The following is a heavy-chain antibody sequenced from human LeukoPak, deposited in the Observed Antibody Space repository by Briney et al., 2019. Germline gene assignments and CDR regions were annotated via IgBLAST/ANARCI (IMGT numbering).Heavy chain of an antibody. CDR3: ARHPYRRAPFDP. CDR2: IYYSGST. J-gene: IGHJ5*02. Sequence: SETLSLTCTVSGGSISSYYWSWIRQPPGKGLEWIGYIYYSGSTNYNPSLKSRVTISVDTSKNQFSLKLSSVTAADTAVYYCARHPYRRAPFDPWGQGTLVTVSS. CDR1: GGSISSYY. V-gene: IGHV4-59*08.